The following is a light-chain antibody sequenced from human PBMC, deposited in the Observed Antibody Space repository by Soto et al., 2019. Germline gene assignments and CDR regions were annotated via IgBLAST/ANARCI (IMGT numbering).Light chain of an antibody. CDR3: SSYTGGNPSYV. V-gene: IGLV2-8*01. J-gene: IGLJ1*01. CDR1: SSDVGGYDY. CDR2: EVT. Sequence: QSALTQPPSASGSPGQSVTISCTGTSSDVGGYDYVSWYQQHPGKAPKLMIYEVTIRPSGVSDRFSGSKSGNTASLTVSGLQAEDGADYYCSSYTGGNPSYVFGTGTKLTVL.